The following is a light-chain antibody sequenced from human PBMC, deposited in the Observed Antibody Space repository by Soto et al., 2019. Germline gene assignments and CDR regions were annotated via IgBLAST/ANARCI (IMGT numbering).Light chain of an antibody. CDR3: QTWGTGIHYV. J-gene: IGLJ1*01. Sequence: QLVLTQSPSASASLGASVKLTCTLSSAHSSYAIAWHQQQPEKGPRYLMKLNSDGSHSKGDGIPDRFSGSSSGAERYLTISSLQSEDEADYYCQTWGTGIHYVFGTGTQLTAL. V-gene: IGLV4-69*01. CDR1: SAHSSYA. CDR2: LNSDGSH.